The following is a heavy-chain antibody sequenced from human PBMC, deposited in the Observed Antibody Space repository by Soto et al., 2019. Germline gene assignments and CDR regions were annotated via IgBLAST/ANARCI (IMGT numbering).Heavy chain of an antibody. CDR1: VFTFGESY. CDR2: ISPGSRYP. Sequence: PGWSLRLSCSGSVFTFGESYMSWIRQAPGKGLEWLSYISPGSRYPAYADSVKGRFTISRDNAKRSLYLQMMSLTAEDTAIYYCVRGGGGGLFDPWGQGTMVTVSS. CDR3: VRGGGGGLFDP. J-gene: IGHJ5*02. D-gene: IGHD2-15*01. V-gene: IGHV3-11*06.